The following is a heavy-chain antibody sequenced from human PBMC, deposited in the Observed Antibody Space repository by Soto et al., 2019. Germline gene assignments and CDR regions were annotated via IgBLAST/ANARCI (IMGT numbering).Heavy chain of an antibody. CDR1: GGSISSYY. Sequence: SETLSLTCTVSGGSISSYYWSWIRQPPGKGLEWIGYIYYSGSTNYNPSLKSRVTISVDTSKNQFSLKLSSVTAADTAVYYCALSWDSRYCTNGVCWSFDYWGQGTLVTVSS. CDR3: ALSWDSRYCTNGVCWSFDY. J-gene: IGHJ4*02. V-gene: IGHV4-59*01. CDR2: IYYSGST. D-gene: IGHD2-8*01.